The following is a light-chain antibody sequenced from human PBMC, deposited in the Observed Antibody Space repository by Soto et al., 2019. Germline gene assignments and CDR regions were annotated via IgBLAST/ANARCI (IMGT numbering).Light chain of an antibody. Sequence: DIQMTQSPSTLSASVGDRVTITCRASQGITNWLAWYQQKPGKAPKLLIYDASSLQSGVPSRFSGSGSGTEFTLTVNSLQPDDVATYYCQQYNTYSQTFGQGTKVEIK. CDR2: DAS. CDR1: QGITNW. CDR3: QQYNTYSQT. J-gene: IGKJ1*01. V-gene: IGKV1-5*01.